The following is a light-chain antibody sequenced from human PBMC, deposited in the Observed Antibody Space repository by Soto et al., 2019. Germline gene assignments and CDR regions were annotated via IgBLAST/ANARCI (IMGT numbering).Light chain of an antibody. V-gene: IGKV1-39*01. CDR3: QRSYNIPRT. Sequence: DIQMTQDPSTQTASVEDRVTITCRASESIRDYLNWYQQKPGKAPNLLIYAASSLQSGVPSRFSGGGSGTDFTLTISSLQPEDFATYYCQRSYNIPRTFGQGTRLEI. J-gene: IGKJ5*01. CDR2: AAS. CDR1: ESIRDY.